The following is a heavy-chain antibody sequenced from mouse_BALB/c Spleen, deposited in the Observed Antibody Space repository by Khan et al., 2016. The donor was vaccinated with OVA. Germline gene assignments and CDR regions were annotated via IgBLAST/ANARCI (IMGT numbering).Heavy chain of an antibody. J-gene: IGHJ2*01. Sequence: QVQLKQSGAELAKPGASVKMSCKASGYTFTSYWMHWVKQRPGQGLEWLGYINPSTGYTEYNQKFKDKATLTADKSSSTAYMQLSSLTSEDSAVYYCARSDGNSFDYWGQGTTLTVSS. CDR3: ARSDGNSFDY. CDR2: INPSTGYT. D-gene: IGHD2-1*01. CDR1: GYTFTSYW. V-gene: IGHV1-7*01.